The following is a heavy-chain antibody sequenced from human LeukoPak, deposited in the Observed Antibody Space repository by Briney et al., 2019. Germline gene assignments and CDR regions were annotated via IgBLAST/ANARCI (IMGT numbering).Heavy chain of an antibody. V-gene: IGHV4-59*01. CDR2: IYYSGST. CDR3: AREYSYGSYFDY. D-gene: IGHD5-18*01. J-gene: IGHJ4*02. CDR1: GGSISSYY. Sequence: PSETLSLTCTVSGGSISSYYWSWIRQPPGKGLEWIGYIYYSGSTNYNPSLKSRVTMSVDTSKNQLFLKLSSVTVADTAVYYCAREYSYGSYFDYWGQGALVTVSS.